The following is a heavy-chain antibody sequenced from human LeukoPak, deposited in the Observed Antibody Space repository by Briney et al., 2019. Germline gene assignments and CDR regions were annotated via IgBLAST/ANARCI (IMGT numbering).Heavy chain of an antibody. V-gene: IGHV1-46*01. CDR3: ARHRGRRSGGSSSRLYYYYGMDV. J-gene: IGHJ6*02. CDR1: GYTFTSYY. D-gene: IGHD6-6*01. Sequence: ASVKVSCKASGYTFTSYYMHWVRQAPGQGLEWMGIINPSGGSTSYAQKFQGRVTMTRDTPTSTVYMELSSLRSEDTAVYYCARHRGRRSGGSSSRLYYYYGMDVWGQGTTVTVSS. CDR2: INPSGGST.